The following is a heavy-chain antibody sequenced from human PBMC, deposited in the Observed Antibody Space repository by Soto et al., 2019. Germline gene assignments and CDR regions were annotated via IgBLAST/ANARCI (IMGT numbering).Heavy chain of an antibody. CDR3: ARFGWLVPGEVFDY. V-gene: IGHV1-3*01. Sequence: ASVKVSCKASGYTFTSYAMHWVRQAPGQRLEWMGWINAGNGNTKYSQKFQGRVTITRDTSASTAYMELSSLRSEDTAVYYCARFGWLVPGEVFDYWGQGTLVTVSS. D-gene: IGHD6-19*01. J-gene: IGHJ4*02. CDR1: GYTFTSYA. CDR2: INAGNGNT.